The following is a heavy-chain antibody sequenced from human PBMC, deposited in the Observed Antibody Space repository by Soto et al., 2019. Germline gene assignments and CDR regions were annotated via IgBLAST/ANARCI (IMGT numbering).Heavy chain of an antibody. D-gene: IGHD2-21*02. CDR2: IYYSGST. V-gene: IGHV4-39*07. Sequence: SETLSLTCTVSGGSISSSSYYWGWIRQPPGKGLEWIGSIYYSGSTYYNPSLKSRVTISVDTSKNQFSLKLSSVTAADTAVYYCARVVSWESRRYVVVVTAIRDAFDIWGQGTMVTVSS. J-gene: IGHJ3*02. CDR3: ARVVSWESRRYVVVVTAIRDAFDI. CDR1: GGSISSSSYY.